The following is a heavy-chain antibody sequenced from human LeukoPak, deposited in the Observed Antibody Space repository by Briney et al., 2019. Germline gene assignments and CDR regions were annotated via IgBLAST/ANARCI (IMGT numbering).Heavy chain of an antibody. Sequence: GGSLRLSCAASGFTFSNYAMYWVRQAPGKGLEYVSAVSSNGGSTDYANSVKGRFTISRDNSKNRLFLQMGSLRAEDMAVYYCARGGYYDSSGSFEYWGQGTLVTVSS. CDR2: VSSNGGST. D-gene: IGHD3-22*01. V-gene: IGHV3-64*01. CDR1: GFTFSNYA. CDR3: ARGGYYDSSGSFEY. J-gene: IGHJ4*02.